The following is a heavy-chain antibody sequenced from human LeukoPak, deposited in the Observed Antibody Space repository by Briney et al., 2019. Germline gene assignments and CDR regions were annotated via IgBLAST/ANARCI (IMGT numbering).Heavy chain of an antibody. CDR1: GGSINNYY. D-gene: IGHD3-9*01. J-gene: IGHJ4*02. CDR3: ARDVTYYDFLTGFGRFDY. Sequence: PSETLSLTCTISGGSINNYYWSWIRQSPEKGLELIGYIYSTGITNYNPSLKSRVTISVDTSKNQFSLKLNSVTAADTAVYYCARDVTYYDFLTGFGRFDYWGQGTLVTVSS. V-gene: IGHV4-59*12. CDR2: IYSTGIT.